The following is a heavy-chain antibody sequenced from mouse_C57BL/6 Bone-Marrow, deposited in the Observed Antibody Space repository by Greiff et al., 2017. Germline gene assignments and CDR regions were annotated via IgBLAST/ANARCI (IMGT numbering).Heavy chain of an antibody. CDR3: ARSPYYYGSSFAY. CDR2: IYPGSGST. Sequence: QVQLQQPGAELVKPGASVKMSCKASGYTFTSYWITWVKQRPGQGLEWIGDIYPGSGSTNYNEKFKSKATLTVDTSSSTAYMQLSSRTSEDSAVYYCARSPYYYGSSFAYWGQGTLVTVSA. D-gene: IGHD1-1*01. CDR1: GYTFTSYW. J-gene: IGHJ3*01. V-gene: IGHV1-55*01.